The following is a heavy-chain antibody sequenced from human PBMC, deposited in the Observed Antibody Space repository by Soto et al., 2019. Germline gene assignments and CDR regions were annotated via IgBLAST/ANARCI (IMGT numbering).Heavy chain of an antibody. CDR3: AKHEGYCSSTTCSNFDY. CDR1: GFTFTIYW. CDR2: IYPGDSDT. V-gene: IGHV5-51*01. Sequence: ESLKISCKASGFTFTIYWIAWVLQMPGKGLEWMGIIYPGDSDTSYSPSFQGQVTISADKSINTAYLQWSSLKASDTAMYYCAKHEGYCSSTTCSNFDYWGQGTLVTVSS. J-gene: IGHJ4*02. D-gene: IGHD2-2*01.